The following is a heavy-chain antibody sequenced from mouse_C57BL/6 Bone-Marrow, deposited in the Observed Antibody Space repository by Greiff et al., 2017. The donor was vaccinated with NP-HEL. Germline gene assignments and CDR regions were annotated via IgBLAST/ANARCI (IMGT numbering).Heavy chain of an antibody. CDR2: ISDGGSYT. V-gene: IGHV5-4*03. CDR1: GFTFSSYA. D-gene: IGHD1-1*01. Sequence: EVKLVESGGGLVKPGGSLKLSCAASGFTFSSYAMSWVRQTPEKRLEWVATISDGGSYTHYPDNVKGRFTISRDNAKNNLYLQMSHLKSEDTAMYYCASHITTVVATWYFDVWGTGTTVTASS. CDR3: ASHITTVVATWYFDV. J-gene: IGHJ1*03.